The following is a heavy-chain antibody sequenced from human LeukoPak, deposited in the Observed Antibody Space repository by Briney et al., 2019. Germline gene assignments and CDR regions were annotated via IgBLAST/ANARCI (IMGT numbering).Heavy chain of an antibody. V-gene: IGHV4-39*01. Sequence: SETLSLTCTVSGGSISSSSYYWGWIRQPPGKGLEWIGSIYYSGSTYYNPSLKSRVTISVDTSKNQFSLKLSSVTAAETAVYYCARLLSSWYYFDYWGQGTLVTVSS. CDR3: ARLLSSWYYFDY. CDR1: GGSISSSSYY. CDR2: IYYSGST. D-gene: IGHD6-13*01. J-gene: IGHJ4*02.